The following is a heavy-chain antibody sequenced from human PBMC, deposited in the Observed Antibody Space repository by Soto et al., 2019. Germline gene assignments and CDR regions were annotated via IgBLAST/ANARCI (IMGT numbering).Heavy chain of an antibody. V-gene: IGHV1-3*01. D-gene: IGHD5-18*01. CDR2: INAGNGNT. CDR3: AGRSPPDTAMVDPDYYYYGMDV. Sequence: QVQLVQSGAEVKKPGASVKVSCKASGYTFTSYAMHWVRQAPGQRPEWMGWINAGNGNTKYSQKFQGRVTITRDTSASTAYMELSSLRSEDTAVYYCAGRSPPDTAMVDPDYYYYGMDVWGQGTTVTVSS. J-gene: IGHJ6*02. CDR1: GYTFTSYA.